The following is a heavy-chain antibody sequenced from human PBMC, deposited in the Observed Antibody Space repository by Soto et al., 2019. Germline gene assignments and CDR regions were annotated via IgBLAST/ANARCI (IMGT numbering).Heavy chain of an antibody. CDR1: GGSFSGYY. CDR3: ATYQSNWNYYDY. CDR2: INHSGST. J-gene: IGHJ4*02. V-gene: IGHV4-34*01. D-gene: IGHD1-1*01. Sequence: SETLSLTCAVYGGSFSGYYWSWIRQPPGKGLEWIGEINHSGSTNYNPSLKSRVTISVDTSKNQFSLKLSSVTAADTAVYYCATYQSNWNYYDYWGQGTLVTVSS.